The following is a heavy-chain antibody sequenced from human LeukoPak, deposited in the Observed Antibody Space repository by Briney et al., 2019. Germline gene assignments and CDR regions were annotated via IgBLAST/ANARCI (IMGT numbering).Heavy chain of an antibody. V-gene: IGHV1-2*02. Sequence: NPXSGGTNYAQKFQGRVTMTRDTSISTAYMELSMPRSDDTAVYYCSRAYCSSTSCYIPPYYYGMDVWGQGTTVTVSS. CDR3: SRAYCSSTSCYIPPYYYGMDV. CDR2: NPXSGGT. D-gene: IGHD2-2*02. J-gene: IGHJ6*02.